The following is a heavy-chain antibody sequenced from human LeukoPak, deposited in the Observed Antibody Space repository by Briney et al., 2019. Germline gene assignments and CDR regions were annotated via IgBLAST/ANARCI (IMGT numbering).Heavy chain of an antibody. CDR2: IKQDGSEK. CDR1: GFTFSSYW. J-gene: IGHJ4*02. D-gene: IGHD1-7*01. V-gene: IGHV3-7*01. Sequence: GGSLRLSCAASGFTFSSYWMSWGRQAPGKGLEWGANIKQDGSEKYYVDSVKGRFTISRDNDENSLYLQMNSLRAEATAVYYCARKRYWNYENWGQGTLVTVSS. CDR3: ARKRYWNYEN.